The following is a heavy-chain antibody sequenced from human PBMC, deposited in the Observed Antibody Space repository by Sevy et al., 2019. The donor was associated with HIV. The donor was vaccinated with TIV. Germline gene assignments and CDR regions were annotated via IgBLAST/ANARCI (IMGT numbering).Heavy chain of an antibody. CDR1: GFTFNKYL. D-gene: IGHD3-3*01. CDR3: AREGVDFWSGPVDFYYGMDV. Sequence: GGSLRLSCAASGFTFNKYLMHWVRQVPGKGLVWVSQIKHDGSSTTYADSVKVRFTISRDNAKNTVSLALNSLRVEDTGVYFCAREGVDFWSGPVDFYYGMDVWGQGATVTVSS. J-gene: IGHJ6*02. V-gene: IGHV3-74*01. CDR2: IKHDGSST.